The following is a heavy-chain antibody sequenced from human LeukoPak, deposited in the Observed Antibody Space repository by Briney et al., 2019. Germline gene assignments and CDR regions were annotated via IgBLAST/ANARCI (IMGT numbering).Heavy chain of an antibody. V-gene: IGHV4-59*08. D-gene: IGHD3-10*01. CDR2: IYYSGST. CDR3: ARLRRGVWSFDY. J-gene: IGHJ4*02. CDR1: GGSLSSYY. Sequence: ETLSLTSTVPGGSLSSYYWSWIRQPPGKGLEWIGYIYYSGSTNYNPSLKSRVTISVDTSKNQFSLKLSSVTAADTAVYYCARLRRGVWSFDYWGQGTLVTVSS.